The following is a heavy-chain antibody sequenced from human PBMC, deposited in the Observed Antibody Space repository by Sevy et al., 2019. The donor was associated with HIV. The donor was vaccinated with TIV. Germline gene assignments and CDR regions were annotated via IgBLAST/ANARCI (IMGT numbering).Heavy chain of an antibody. V-gene: IGHV4-39*01. Sequence: SETLSLTCTVSGGSISSGTYYWGWIRRPPGKGLEWIGTIYYSGSTYYNSSLKRLVTISVDTSKNQFSLKLSSVTAADTAGYYCARHRNSLDKAAAGNWFDPWGQGTLVTVSS. D-gene: IGHD6-13*01. CDR3: ARHRNSLDKAAAGNWFDP. J-gene: IGHJ5*02. CDR2: IYYSGST. CDR1: GGSISSGTYY.